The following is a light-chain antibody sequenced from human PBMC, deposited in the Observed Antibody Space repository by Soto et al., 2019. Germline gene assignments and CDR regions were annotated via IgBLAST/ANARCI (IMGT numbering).Light chain of an antibody. CDR3: QQTYRTPLT. CDR1: QSISIW. CDR2: AAS. V-gene: IGKV1-39*01. Sequence: DIQMTQSPSTLSASVGDRVTITCRASQSISIWLAWYQQKPGKAPKLLIYAASSLHSGVPSRFSGSGSWTDFTLTISSLQPEDFATYSCQQTYRTPLTFGGGTKVDIK. J-gene: IGKJ4*01.